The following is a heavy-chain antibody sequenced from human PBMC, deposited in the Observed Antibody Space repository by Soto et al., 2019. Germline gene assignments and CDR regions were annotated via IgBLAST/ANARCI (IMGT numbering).Heavy chain of an antibody. J-gene: IGHJ6*02. D-gene: IGHD2-15*01. CDR1: GYTFTDYW. CDR2: IYPGDSDT. CDR3: ARQRDCSGGSCYYYYGMDV. Sequence: PGESLKISCKGSGYTFTDYWIGWVRQLPGKGLEWMGIIYPGDSDTRYSPSFQGQVTISADKSISTAYLQWSSLKASDTAMYYCARQRDCSGGSCYYYYGMDVWGQGTTVTVSS. V-gene: IGHV5-51*01.